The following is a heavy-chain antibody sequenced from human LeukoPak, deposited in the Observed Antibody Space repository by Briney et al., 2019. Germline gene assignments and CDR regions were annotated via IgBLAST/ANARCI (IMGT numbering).Heavy chain of an antibody. CDR2: ISYSGST. CDR3: ARVIVVVTAIGYYYYYYMDV. CDR1: GGSIRSSRYY. V-gene: IGHV4-39*07. J-gene: IGHJ6*03. D-gene: IGHD2-21*02. Sequence: SETLSLTCIVSGGSIRSSRYYWGWIRRPPGKGLEWIGSISYSGSTYYNPSLKSRLTISVDTSKNQFSLKLSSVTAADTAVYYCARVIVVVTAIGYYYYYYMDVWGKGTTVTVSS.